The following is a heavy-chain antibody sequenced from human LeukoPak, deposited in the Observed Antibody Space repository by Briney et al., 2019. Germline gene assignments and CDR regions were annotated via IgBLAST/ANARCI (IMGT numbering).Heavy chain of an antibody. J-gene: IGHJ4*02. CDR1: GASISSYY. CDR2: IYYRGST. CDR3: ASSLDSSGWYFGVY. Sequence: PSETLSLTCTVSGASISSYYWSWIRQPPGKGLEWIGYIYYRGSTNYNPSLKSRVIISVDTSKNQFSLKLSSVTAADTALYYCASSLDSSGWYFGVYWGQGTLVTVSS. D-gene: IGHD6-19*01. V-gene: IGHV4-59*01.